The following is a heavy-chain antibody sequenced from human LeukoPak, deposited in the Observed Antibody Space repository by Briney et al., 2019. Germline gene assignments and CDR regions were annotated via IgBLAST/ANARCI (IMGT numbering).Heavy chain of an antibody. D-gene: IGHD2-15*01. J-gene: IGHJ2*01. CDR1: GFTFSNYG. Sequence: GGSLRLSCAASGFTFSNYGMSWVRQAPGKGLEWVSTISGSGGSTYYADSVKGRFTISRDNSKNTLYLQMNSLRAEDTAMYYCARGSDCSGGSCYSYWYFDLWGRGTLVTVSS. V-gene: IGHV3-23*01. CDR2: ISGSGGST. CDR3: ARGSDCSGGSCYSYWYFDL.